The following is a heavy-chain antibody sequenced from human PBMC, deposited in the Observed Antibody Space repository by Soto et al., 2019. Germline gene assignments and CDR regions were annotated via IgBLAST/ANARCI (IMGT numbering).Heavy chain of an antibody. CDR1: GYSFTSYW. J-gene: IGHJ6*04. Sequence: LVESLKISCKGAGYSFTSYWIGWVRQMPGKGLEWLGIIYPGDSDTRYSPSFQGQVTISADKSISTAYLQWSSLKASDTAMYYCARVQYCRGGSCYSDYYYGMDVWGKGPTVTVS. CDR2: IYPGDSDT. CDR3: ARVQYCRGGSCYSDYYYGMDV. V-gene: IGHV5-51*01. D-gene: IGHD2-15*01.